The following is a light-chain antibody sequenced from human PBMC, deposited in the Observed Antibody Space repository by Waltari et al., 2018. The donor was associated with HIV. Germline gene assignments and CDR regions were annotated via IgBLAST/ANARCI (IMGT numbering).Light chain of an antibody. CDR2: RDF. V-gene: IGLV1-47*01. Sequence: QSVVTQPPSASGTPGQRVTLSCSGSNSNLVSNYVYWYQQFPGTTPKLLIYRDFLRPSGVSDRFSGSKSGTSASLAISELRSEDEADYYCATWDDSLNGRVFGGGTKLTVL. J-gene: IGLJ3*02. CDR3: ATWDDSLNGRV. CDR1: NSNLVSNY.